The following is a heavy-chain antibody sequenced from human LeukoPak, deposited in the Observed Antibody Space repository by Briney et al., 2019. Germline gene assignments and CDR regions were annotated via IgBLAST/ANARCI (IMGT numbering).Heavy chain of an antibody. CDR3: ARGTAAPGFDF. J-gene: IGHJ4*02. V-gene: IGHV6-1*01. D-gene: IGHD6-13*01. CDR1: GDIVSSNSAA. Sequence: SQTLSLTCGISGDIVSSNSAAWNWISQSPSRGLEWLGRTYYRSKRSTNYSLSVNSRVTINADTPKTQNSLHLNSVTPEDTAVYYCARGTAAPGFDFGGQGTLVTVS. CDR2: TYYRSKRST.